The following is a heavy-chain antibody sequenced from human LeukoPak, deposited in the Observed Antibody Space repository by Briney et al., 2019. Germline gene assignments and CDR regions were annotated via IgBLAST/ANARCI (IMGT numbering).Heavy chain of an antibody. Sequence: PGGSLRLSCAASGFTFSSYWMSWVRQAPGKGLEWVANIKQDGSEKYYVDSVKGRFTISRDNAKNSLYLQMNSLRAEDTAVYYCARDAGRGKGIAVAGTDYWGQRTLVTVSS. D-gene: IGHD6-19*01. CDR3: ARDAGRGKGIAVAGTDY. J-gene: IGHJ4*02. CDR2: IKQDGSEK. V-gene: IGHV3-7*01. CDR1: GFTFSSYW.